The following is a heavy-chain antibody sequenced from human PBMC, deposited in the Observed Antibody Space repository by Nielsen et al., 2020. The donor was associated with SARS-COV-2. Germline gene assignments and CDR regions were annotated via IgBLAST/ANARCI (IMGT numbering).Heavy chain of an antibody. CDR3: ARDLLDYYGSGSFNGMDV. Sequence: WVRQAPGQGLEWMGGIIPIFGTANYAQKFQGRVTITADESTSTAYMELSSLRSEDTAVYYCARDLLDYYGSGSFNGMDVWGQGTTVTVSS. D-gene: IGHD3-10*01. J-gene: IGHJ6*02. V-gene: IGHV1-69*01. CDR2: IIPIFGTA.